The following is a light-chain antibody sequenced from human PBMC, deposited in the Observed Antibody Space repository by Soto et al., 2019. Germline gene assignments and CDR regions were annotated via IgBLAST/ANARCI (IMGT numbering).Light chain of an antibody. CDR1: SSDVGGYNY. J-gene: IGLJ1*01. V-gene: IGLV2-14*01. CDR2: DVS. CDR3: SSYTSSRV. Sequence: QSALTQPASVSGSPGQSITISCTGTSSDVGGYNYVSWYQQHPGKAPKLMIYDVSNRPSGVSNRFSGSKSGNTASLTFSGLQAEDEADYYCSSYTSSRVFGTGTKVTVL.